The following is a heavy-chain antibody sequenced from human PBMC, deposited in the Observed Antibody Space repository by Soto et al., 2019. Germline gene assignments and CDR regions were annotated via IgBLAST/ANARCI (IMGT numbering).Heavy chain of an antibody. CDR1: GGSLTNLNW. Sequence: PXGTLSLTCAVSGGSLTNLNWWCCVRQPSGKRLESIGEIYHRGSTNYNPSLKSRVTISVDKSKNQFPLKLSSVTAADTAVYYCARVNLGQIAAAGTSQYYGMDVWGQGTTVTVSS. V-gene: IGHV4-4*02. J-gene: IGHJ6*02. CDR3: ARVNLGQIAAAGTSQYYGMDV. D-gene: IGHD6-13*01. CDR2: IYHRGST.